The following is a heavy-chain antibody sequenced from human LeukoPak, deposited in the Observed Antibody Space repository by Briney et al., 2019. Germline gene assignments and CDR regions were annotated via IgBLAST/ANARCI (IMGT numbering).Heavy chain of an antibody. CDR2: IYPGDSDI. CDR3: ARHLLTPGGSYYFDF. CDR1: GSSFTSYW. D-gene: IGHD1-26*01. J-gene: IGHJ4*02. V-gene: IGHV5-51*01. Sequence: GESLKISCWDSGSSFTSYWIGWVRQMPGKGLEWMGIIYPGDSDIRYSPSFQGQVTISAGKSISTAYLQWSSLRASDTAIYYCARHLLTPGGSYYFDFWGQGTLVTVSS.